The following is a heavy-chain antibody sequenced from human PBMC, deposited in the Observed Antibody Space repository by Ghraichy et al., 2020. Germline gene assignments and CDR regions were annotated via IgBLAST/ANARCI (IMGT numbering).Heavy chain of an antibody. CDR2: ISTYNPNT. CDR1: GYSFSSYG. V-gene: IGHV1-18*04. CDR3: ARDRNWGRDY. D-gene: IGHD3-16*01. J-gene: IGHJ4*02. Sequence: ASVKVSCKASGYSFSSYGISWVRQAPGQGLEWMGWISTYNPNTNYAQKFQGRITMTIDTSTSTAYMELRSLRSDDTAMYYCARDRNWGRDYWGQGTLVTVSS.